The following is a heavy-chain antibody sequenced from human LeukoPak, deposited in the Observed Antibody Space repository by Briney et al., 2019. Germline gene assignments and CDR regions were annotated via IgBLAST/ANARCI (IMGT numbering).Heavy chain of an antibody. CDR1: GFTFSDYY. CDR3: ASHYDILTGSPTD. V-gene: IGHV3-11*01. CDR2: ISSSGTTI. D-gene: IGHD3-9*01. Sequence: GGSLRLSCAASGFTFSDYYMSWIRQAPGKGLEWVSYISSSGTTIYYADSVKGRFTISRDNAKNSLYLQMNSLRAEDTAVYYCASHYDILTGSPTDWGQGTLATVSS. J-gene: IGHJ4*02.